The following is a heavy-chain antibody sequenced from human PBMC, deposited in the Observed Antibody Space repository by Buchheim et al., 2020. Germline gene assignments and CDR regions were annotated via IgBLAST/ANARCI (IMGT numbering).Heavy chain of an antibody. D-gene: IGHD2-2*01. J-gene: IGHJ6*02. CDR2: INTGNGRT. CDR1: GYTFTTYT. Sequence: QVQLVQSGAEVKKPGASVKVSCKASGYTFTTYTIHWVRQAPGQGLEWMGWINTGNGRTKYSQKFQGRLTITRDTSASIGYMELSSLRSEDTALYYCARDQKGGAYYYGMYVWGQGTT. CDR3: ARDQKGGAYYYGMYV. V-gene: IGHV1-3*04.